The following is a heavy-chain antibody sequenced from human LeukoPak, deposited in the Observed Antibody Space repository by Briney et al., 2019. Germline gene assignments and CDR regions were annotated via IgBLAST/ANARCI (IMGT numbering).Heavy chain of an antibody. CDR2: IYYSGST. V-gene: IGHV4-30-4*01. Sequence: SQTLSLTCTVSGGSISSGDYYWSWIRQPPGKGLEWIGYIYYSGSTYYNPSLKSRVTISVDTSKNQFSLKLSSVTAANTAVYYCVREGYAGITGTPMGAFDIWGQGTMVTVSS. J-gene: IGHJ3*02. CDR1: GGSISSGDYY. CDR3: VREGYAGITGTPMGAFDI. D-gene: IGHD1-20*01.